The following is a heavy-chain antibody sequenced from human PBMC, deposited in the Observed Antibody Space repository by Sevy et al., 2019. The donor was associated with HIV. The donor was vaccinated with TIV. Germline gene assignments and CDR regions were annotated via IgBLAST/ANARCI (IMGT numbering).Heavy chain of an antibody. D-gene: IGHD4-17*01. Sequence: SETLSLTCTVSGGSFSTYSWNWIRQSPGKGLEWIGYIYDSGHTNYNPSLKSRVTISVDTSKNQFSLKLNSVTAADTAVYYCAREKGTVTILSAFDICGQGTRVTVSS. CDR2: IYDSGHT. CDR1: GGSFSTYS. J-gene: IGHJ3*02. V-gene: IGHV4-59*01. CDR3: AREKGTVTILSAFDI.